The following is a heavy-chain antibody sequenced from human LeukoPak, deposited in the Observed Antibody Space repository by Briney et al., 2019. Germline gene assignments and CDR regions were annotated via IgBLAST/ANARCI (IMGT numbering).Heavy chain of an antibody. CDR3: ARGSEPPRQNDDYFDY. D-gene: IGHD1-14*01. V-gene: IGHV4-39*07. Sequence: PSETLSLTCNVSGVSISSSSYYWGWIRQPPGKGLEWIGEINHSGSTNYNPSLKSRVTISVDTSKNQFSLKLSSVTAADTAVYYCARGSEPPRQNDDYFDYWGQGTLVTVSS. J-gene: IGHJ4*02. CDR2: INHSGST. CDR1: GVSISSSSYY.